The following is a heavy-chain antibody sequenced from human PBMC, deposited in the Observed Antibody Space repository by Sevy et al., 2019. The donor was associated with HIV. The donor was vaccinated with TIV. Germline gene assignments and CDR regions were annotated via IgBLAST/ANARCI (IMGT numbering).Heavy chain of an antibody. CDR1: GGSISSLY. J-gene: IGHJ4*02. Sequence: SETLSLTRTVSGGSISSLYWNWIRQPPGKGLEWIANIYYNGHINYNPSLKSRVTLSLDTSKNQFSLRLSSVTAADTAMYYCAGENAWGRGYSWGQGTLVTASS. CDR2: IYYNGHI. D-gene: IGHD1-26*01. V-gene: IGHV4-59*08. CDR3: AGENAWGRGYS.